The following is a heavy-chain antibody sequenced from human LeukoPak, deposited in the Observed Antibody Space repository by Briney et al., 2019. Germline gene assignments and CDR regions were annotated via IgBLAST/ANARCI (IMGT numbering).Heavy chain of an antibody. D-gene: IGHD3-10*01. CDR1: GYSISSGYY. J-gene: IGHJ4*02. V-gene: IGHV4-38-2*02. CDR3: ARGVDYYGV. Sequence: SETLSLTCTVSGYSISSGYYWGWIRQPPGKGLEWIGSIYHSGSTYYNPSLKSRVTISVDTSKKQFSLKLCSVTAADTAVYYCARGVDYYGVWGQGTLVTVSS. CDR2: IYHSGST.